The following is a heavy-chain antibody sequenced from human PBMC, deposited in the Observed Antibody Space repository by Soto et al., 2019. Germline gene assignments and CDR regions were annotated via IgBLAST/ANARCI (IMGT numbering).Heavy chain of an antibody. D-gene: IGHD6-19*01. Sequence: QVQLVQSGAEVRKPGASVKVSCKTSGYTFTDYDINWVRQARGQGLEWVGRMNTNRGSTDYAQKLEGRLTMTRDISISTAYMELSSLGYDDTAVYFCSTWGRNGWYTGFFWGQGTLVTVSS. CDR1: GYTFTDYD. J-gene: IGHJ4*02. V-gene: IGHV1-8*02. CDR3: STWGRNGWYTGFF. CDR2: MNTNRGST.